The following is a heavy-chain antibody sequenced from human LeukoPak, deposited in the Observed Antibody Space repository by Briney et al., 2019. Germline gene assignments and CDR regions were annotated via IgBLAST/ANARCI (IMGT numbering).Heavy chain of an antibody. CDR2: IYYSGST. Sequence: SETLSLTCTVSGGSISNYYWSWIRQPPGKGLEWIGYIYYSGSTNYNPSLKSRVTISVDTSKNQFSLELSSVTAADTAVYYCVRDRELTYWGQGILVTVSS. CDR3: VRDRELTY. J-gene: IGHJ4*02. CDR1: GGSISNYY. D-gene: IGHD5-24*01. V-gene: IGHV4-59*01.